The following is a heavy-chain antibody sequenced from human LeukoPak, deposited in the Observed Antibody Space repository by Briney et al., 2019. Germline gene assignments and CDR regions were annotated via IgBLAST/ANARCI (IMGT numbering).Heavy chain of an antibody. CDR3: AKGITIFGVAPNWFDP. V-gene: IGHV3-23*01. CDR2: ISGSGGST. CDR1: GFTFSSYA. D-gene: IGHD3-3*01. J-gene: IGHJ5*02. Sequence: GGSLRLSCAASGFTFSSYAMSWVRQAPGKGLEWVLAISGSGGSTYYADSVKGRFTISRDNSKNTLYLQMNSLRAEDTAVYYCAKGITIFGVAPNWFDPWGQGTLVTVSS.